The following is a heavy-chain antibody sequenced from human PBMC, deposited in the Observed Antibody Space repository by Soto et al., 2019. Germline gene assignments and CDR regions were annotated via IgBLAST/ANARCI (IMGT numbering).Heavy chain of an antibody. CDR3: VRGDGDYNDGNGYLARH. D-gene: IGHD5-18*01. CDR2: ISYDGNNK. CDR1: GFTYSTYT. Sequence: GGSLRLSCAASGFTYSTYTMHWVRQAPGKGLEWVAVISYDGNNKFYADSVKGRFTISRDSTKQTLYLQMNSLRAEDTAVYYCVRGDGDYNDGNGYLARHWGQGTLVTVSS. J-gene: IGHJ4*02. V-gene: IGHV3-30-3*01.